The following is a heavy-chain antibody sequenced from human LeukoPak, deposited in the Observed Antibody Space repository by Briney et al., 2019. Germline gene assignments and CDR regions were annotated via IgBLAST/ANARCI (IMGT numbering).Heavy chain of an antibody. J-gene: IGHJ5*02. V-gene: IGHV3-7*05. CDR3: ARGHGWFDP. Sequence: GGSLRPSCAASGFSFSDSWMTWVRQAPGKGLEWVANIEQYGSEKNYVDSVKGRFTISRDSAKNSLYLQMNILRAEDTAVYYCARGHGWFDPWGQGTLVTVSS. CDR1: GFSFSDSW. CDR2: IEQYGSEK.